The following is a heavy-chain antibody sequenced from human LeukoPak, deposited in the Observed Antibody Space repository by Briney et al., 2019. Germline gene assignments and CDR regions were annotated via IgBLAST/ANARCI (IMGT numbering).Heavy chain of an antibody. J-gene: IGHJ4*02. V-gene: IGHV4-39*01. CDR2: IYYSGNT. CDR1: GGSISSSSNY. D-gene: IGHD3-10*01. Sequence: SETLSLTCTVSGGSISSSSNYWGWSRQPPGKGLEWIGSIYYSGNTYYNASLKSRVTISVDASKNPFSVNLSSVTAADTAVYYCARLSYGSGSYYNFYFDYWGQGTLVTVSA. CDR3: ARLSYGSGSYYNFYFDY.